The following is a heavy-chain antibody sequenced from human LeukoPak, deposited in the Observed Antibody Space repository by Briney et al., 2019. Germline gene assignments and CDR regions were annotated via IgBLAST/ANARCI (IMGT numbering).Heavy chain of an antibody. CDR1: GGSISSYY. Sequence: PSETLSLTCTVSGGSISSYYWSWIRQPPGKGLEWIGYIYYSGSTNYNPSLKSRVTISVDTSKNQFSLKLSSVTAADTAVYYCARPGLSSPFDYWGQGILVTVSS. CDR3: ARPGLSSPFDY. D-gene: IGHD6-13*01. CDR2: IYYSGST. J-gene: IGHJ4*02. V-gene: IGHV4-59*08.